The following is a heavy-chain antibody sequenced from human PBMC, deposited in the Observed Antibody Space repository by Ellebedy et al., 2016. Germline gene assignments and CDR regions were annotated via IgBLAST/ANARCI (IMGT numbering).Heavy chain of an antibody. J-gene: IGHJ5*02. CDR3: ARGGGVAGTGPWFDP. V-gene: IGHV5-51*01. CDR1: GYSFTSYW. Sequence: GGSLRLSXKGSGYSFTSYWIGWVRQMPGKGLEWMGIIYPGDSDTRYSPSFQGQVTISADKSISTAYLQWSSLKASDTAMYYCARGGGVAGTGPWFDPWGQGTLVTVSS. CDR2: IYPGDSDT. D-gene: IGHD6-19*01.